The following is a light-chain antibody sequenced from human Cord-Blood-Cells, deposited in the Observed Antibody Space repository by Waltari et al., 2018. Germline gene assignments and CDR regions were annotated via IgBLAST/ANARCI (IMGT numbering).Light chain of an antibody. CDR1: QSISSY. V-gene: IGKV1-39*01. J-gene: IGKJ2*01. CDR3: QQSYSTPRT. CDR2: AAS. Sequence: DIQMTQSPSSLSASVGDRVTLTCRASQSISSYLNWYQQKPGKAPKLLIYAASSLQSGVPSRFSGSGSGTDFTLTINSLQPEDFATYYCQQSYSTPRTFGQGTKLEIK.